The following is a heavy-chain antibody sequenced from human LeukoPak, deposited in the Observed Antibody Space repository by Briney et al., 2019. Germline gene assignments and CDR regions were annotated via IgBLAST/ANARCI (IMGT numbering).Heavy chain of an antibody. CDR3: ARAGIVVVTAITYYFDY. Sequence: SVKVSCKASGGTFSSYAISWVRQAPGQGLEWMGRIIPILGIANYAQKLQGRVTITADKSTSTAYMELSSLRSEDTAVYYCARAGIVVVTAITYYFDYWGQGTLVTVSS. CDR2: IIPILGIA. J-gene: IGHJ4*02. D-gene: IGHD2-21*02. V-gene: IGHV1-69*04. CDR1: GGTFSSYA.